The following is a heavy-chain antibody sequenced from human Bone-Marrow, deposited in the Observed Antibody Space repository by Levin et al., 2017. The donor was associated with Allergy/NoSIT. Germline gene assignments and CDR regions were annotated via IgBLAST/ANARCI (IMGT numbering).Heavy chain of an antibody. CDR2: INHSGST. V-gene: IGHV4-34*01. Sequence: ETLSLTCAVYGGSFSGYYWSWIRQPPGKGLDWIGEINHSGSTNYNPSLKSRVTVSVDTSKNQFSLKLSSVTAADTAVYYCARVSTGSYYYFDNWGQGTLVTVSS. D-gene: IGHD3-10*01. CDR3: ARVSTGSYYYFDN. J-gene: IGHJ4*02. CDR1: GGSFSGYY.